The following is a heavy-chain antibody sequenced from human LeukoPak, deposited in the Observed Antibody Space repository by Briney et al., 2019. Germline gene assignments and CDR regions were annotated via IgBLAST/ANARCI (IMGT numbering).Heavy chain of an antibody. CDR3: AREVLDAFDY. Sequence: GGSLRLSCTTSGFNFNDYYMTWIRQAPGKGLEWLSFITSGGTTTSYADSVRGRFTISRDNAKNSLYLQMNSLRAEDTAVYYCAREVLDAFDYWGQGTLVTVSS. CDR2: ITSGGTTT. CDR1: GFNFNDYY. J-gene: IGHJ4*02. V-gene: IGHV3-11*04. D-gene: IGHD3-3*01.